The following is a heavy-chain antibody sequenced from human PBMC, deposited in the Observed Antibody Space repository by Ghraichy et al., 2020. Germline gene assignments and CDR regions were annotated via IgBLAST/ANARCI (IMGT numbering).Heavy chain of an antibody. D-gene: IGHD6-6*01. CDR1: GGSISSGGYS. CDR3: ARAPIAARLFDY. V-gene: IGHV4-30-2*01. Sequence: SETLSLTCAVSGGSISSGGYSWSWIRQPPGKGLEWIGYIYHSGSTYYNPSLKSRVTISVDRSKNQFSLKLSSVTTADTAVYYCARAPIAARLFDYWGQGTLVTVSS. J-gene: IGHJ4*02. CDR2: IYHSGST.